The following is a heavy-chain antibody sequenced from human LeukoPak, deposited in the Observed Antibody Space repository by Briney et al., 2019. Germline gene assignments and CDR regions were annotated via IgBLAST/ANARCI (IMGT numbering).Heavy chain of an antibody. CDR3: ARGNIAAAGTGYNWFDP. Sequence: SETLSLTCTVSGGSISSGDYYWSWIRQPPGKGREGIGYIYYSGSTYYNPSLKSRVTISVDTSKNQFSLKLSSVTAADTAVYYCARGNIAAAGTGYNWFDPWGQGTLLTVSS. J-gene: IGHJ5*02. V-gene: IGHV4-30-4*01. D-gene: IGHD6-13*01. CDR1: GGSISSGDYY. CDR2: IYYSGST.